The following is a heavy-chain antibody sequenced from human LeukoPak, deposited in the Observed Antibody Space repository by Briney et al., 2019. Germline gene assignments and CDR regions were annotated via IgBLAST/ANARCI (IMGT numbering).Heavy chain of an antibody. CDR3: AAVETQSSSWPPGAFDI. Sequence: ASVKVSCKASGYTFTSYAMNWVRQAPGQGLEWMGWINTDTGNPTYAQGFTGRFVFSLDTSVSTAYLQISSLKAEDTAVYYCAAVETQSSSWPPGAFDIWGQGTMVTVSS. D-gene: IGHD6-13*01. CDR1: GYTFTSYA. V-gene: IGHV7-4-1*02. J-gene: IGHJ3*02. CDR2: INTDTGNP.